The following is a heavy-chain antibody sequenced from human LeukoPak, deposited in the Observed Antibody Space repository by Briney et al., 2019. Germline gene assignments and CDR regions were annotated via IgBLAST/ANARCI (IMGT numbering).Heavy chain of an antibody. CDR1: GFTFSSYW. J-gene: IGHJ4*02. V-gene: IGHV3-7*05. CDR3: GRIAYGNYV. Sequence: GGSLRLSCAASGFTFSSYWMSWVRQAPGKGLEWVANIKEDGSEKHYVDSLKGRFTISRDNAKNSLYLEVNSLRAEDTAVYYCGRIAYGNYVWGQGTLVTVSS. CDR2: IKEDGSEK. D-gene: IGHD3-16*01.